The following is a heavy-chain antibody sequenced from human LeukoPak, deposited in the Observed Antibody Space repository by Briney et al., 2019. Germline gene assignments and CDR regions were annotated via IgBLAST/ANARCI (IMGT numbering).Heavy chain of an antibody. Sequence: GGSLRLSCAASGFTFSSYWMSWVRQAPGKGLEWVANIKQDGSEKYYVDSVKGRFTISRDNAKNTLYLQMNSLRAEDTAVYYCAREGVDYGDYETFDYWGQGTLVTVSS. D-gene: IGHD4-17*01. CDR2: IKQDGSEK. V-gene: IGHV3-7*01. J-gene: IGHJ4*02. CDR3: AREGVDYGDYETFDY. CDR1: GFTFSSYW.